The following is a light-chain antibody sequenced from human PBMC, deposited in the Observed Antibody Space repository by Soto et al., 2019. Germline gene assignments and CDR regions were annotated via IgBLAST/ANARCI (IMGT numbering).Light chain of an antibody. Sequence: QSALTQPASVSGSPGQSITISCTGTSGDIGAYNYVSWYQQHPGKAPKLMIYDVSNRPSGVPNRFSGSKSGNTASLTISGLQAEDEADYYCSSYTTISTVVFGGGTQLTVL. V-gene: IGLV2-14*01. CDR1: SGDIGAYNY. CDR3: SSYTTISTVV. CDR2: DVS. J-gene: IGLJ2*01.